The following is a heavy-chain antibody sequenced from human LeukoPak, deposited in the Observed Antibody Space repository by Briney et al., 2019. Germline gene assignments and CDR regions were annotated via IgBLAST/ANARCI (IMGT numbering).Heavy chain of an antibody. CDR1: GGTFSSYA. D-gene: IGHD6-6*01. J-gene: IGHJ6*03. CDR3: ARHSSSSEGYLPYYYYYMDV. CDR2: IIPIFGTA. V-gene: IGHV1-69*05. Sequence: GASVKVSCKASGGTFSSYAISWVRQAPGQGLEWMGGIIPIFGTANYAQKFQGRVTMTRDMSTSTVYMELSSLRSEDTAVYYCARHSSSSEGYLPYYYYYMDVWGKGTTVTVSS.